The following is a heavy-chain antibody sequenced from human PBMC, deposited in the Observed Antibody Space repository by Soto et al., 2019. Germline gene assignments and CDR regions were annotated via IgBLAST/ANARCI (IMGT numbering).Heavy chain of an antibody. V-gene: IGHV3-23*01. D-gene: IGHD4-17*01. Sequence: EVQLLDSGGGWVQPGGSLRLSCAASGFTFSRFAMNWVRQAPGKGLEWVSVISGSGDRTYYADSVKGRFTISRDNSKNTVYLQMNSLRAEDTAVYYCAKDTYGRGDRGMFDYWGQGTLVTVSS. CDR2: ISGSGDRT. CDR1: GFTFSRFA. J-gene: IGHJ4*02. CDR3: AKDTYGRGDRGMFDY.